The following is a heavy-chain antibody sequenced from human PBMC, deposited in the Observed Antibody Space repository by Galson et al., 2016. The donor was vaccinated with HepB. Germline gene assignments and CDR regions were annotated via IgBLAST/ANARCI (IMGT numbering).Heavy chain of an antibody. V-gene: IGHV6-1*01. D-gene: IGHD2/OR15-2a*01. Sequence: CAISGDSVSSHSAAWTWIRQSPLRGLEWLGRTYYRSEWYNDYAVSVKSRISIHPDTSKNQFSLQLNSVTPEDTAVYYCARVRCSTFRCQNWFDPWGQGTLATVSS. J-gene: IGHJ5*02. CDR3: ARVRCSTFRCQNWFDP. CDR2: TYYRSEWYN. CDR1: GDSVSSHSAA.